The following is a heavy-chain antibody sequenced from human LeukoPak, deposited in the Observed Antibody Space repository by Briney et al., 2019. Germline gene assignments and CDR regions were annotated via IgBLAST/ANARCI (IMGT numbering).Heavy chain of an antibody. V-gene: IGHV3-23*01. CDR2: ISGSAHKI. D-gene: IGHD3-22*01. CDR3: AKAQGSMIENHGAFDI. Sequence: GGSLRLSCVASGITFSNYAVSWVRQAPEKGLDWVSVISGSAHKIRYADSVKGRFTISRDNSENIVYLQMNNLRAEDTAVYYCAKAQGSMIENHGAFDIWGQGTMVTVSS. J-gene: IGHJ3*02. CDR1: GITFSNYA.